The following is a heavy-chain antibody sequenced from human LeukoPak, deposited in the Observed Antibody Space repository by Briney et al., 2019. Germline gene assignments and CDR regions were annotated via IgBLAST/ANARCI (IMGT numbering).Heavy chain of an antibody. V-gene: IGHV3-21*01. CDR1: GFTFSSYS. Sequence: PGGSLRLSCAASGFTFSSYSMNWVRQAPGKGLEWVSSISSSSSYIYYADSVKGRFTISRDNAKNSLYLQMNSLRAEDTAVYYCARDGVSGWYEGTFDYWGQGTLVTVSS. CDR3: ARDGVSGWYEGTFDY. J-gene: IGHJ4*02. CDR2: ISSSSSYI. D-gene: IGHD6-19*01.